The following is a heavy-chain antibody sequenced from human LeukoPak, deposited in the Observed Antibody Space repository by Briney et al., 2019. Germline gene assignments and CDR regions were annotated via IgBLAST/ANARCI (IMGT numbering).Heavy chain of an antibody. Sequence: ASVKVSCKASGYTFTSYYMHWVRQAPGQGLEWMGIINPSGGSTSYAQKFQGRVTMTEDTSTDTAYMELSSLRSEDTAVYYCATDPIMNRGVNFDYWGQGTLVTVSS. J-gene: IGHJ4*02. CDR1: GYTFTSYY. D-gene: IGHD3-10*01. CDR3: ATDPIMNRGVNFDY. CDR2: INPSGGST. V-gene: IGHV1-46*01.